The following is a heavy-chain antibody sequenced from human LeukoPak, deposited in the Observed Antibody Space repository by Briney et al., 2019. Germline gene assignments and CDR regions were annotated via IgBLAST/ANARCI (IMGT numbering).Heavy chain of an antibody. CDR3: ARGRMRKGFDY. J-gene: IGHJ4*02. CDR1: GGSFSGYY. D-gene: IGHD2-8*01. CDR2: INHSGST. V-gene: IGHV4-34*01. Sequence: KPSETLSLTCAVYGGSFSGYYWSWIRQPPGKGLEWIGEINHSGSTNYNPSLKSRVTISVGTSKNQFSLKLSSVTAADTAVYYCARGRMRKGFDYWGQGTLVTVSS.